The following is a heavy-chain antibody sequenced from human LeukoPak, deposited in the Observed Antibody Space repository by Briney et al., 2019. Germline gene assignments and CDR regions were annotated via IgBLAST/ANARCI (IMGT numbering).Heavy chain of an antibody. CDR3: ARADIVVVPASHYYFDY. V-gene: IGHV4-39*07. J-gene: IGHJ4*02. D-gene: IGHD2-2*01. CDR2: IYYSGST. CDR1: GGSISSSSYY. Sequence: SETLSLTCTVSGGSISSSSYYWGWIRQPPGKGLEWIGSIYYSGSTYYNPSLKSRVTISVDTSKNQFSLKLSSVTAADTAVYYCARADIVVVPASHYYFDYWGQGTLVTVSS.